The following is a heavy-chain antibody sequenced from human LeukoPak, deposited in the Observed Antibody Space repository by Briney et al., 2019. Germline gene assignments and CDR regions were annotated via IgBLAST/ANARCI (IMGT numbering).Heavy chain of an antibody. J-gene: IGHJ4*02. CDR2: IIPILGIA. CDR1: GGTFIIYA. CDR3: ARGSTGDDY. V-gene: IGHV1-69*04. Sequence: SVTVSFKASGGTFIIYAISWVRQAPGQGLEWMGRIIPILGIANYAQKFQGRVTITADKSTSTAYMELSSLRSEDTAVYYCARGSTGDDYWGQGTLVTVSS. D-gene: IGHD7-27*01.